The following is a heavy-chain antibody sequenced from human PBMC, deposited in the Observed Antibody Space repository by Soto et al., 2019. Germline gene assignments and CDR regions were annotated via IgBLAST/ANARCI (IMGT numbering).Heavy chain of an antibody. V-gene: IGHV1-2*02. CDR2: INLNSGDT. D-gene: IGHD2-2*01. Sequence: ASVKVSCKASGDTFTDYSMHWVRQAPGQGLEWMGWINLNSGDTNYAEKFRGRVTMTRDTSMITAYMELTRLKSDDTAVYYCARGLGSCGWYCPDSWGQGTLVTVSS. J-gene: IGHJ4*02. CDR1: GDTFTDYS. CDR3: ARGLGSCGWYCPDS.